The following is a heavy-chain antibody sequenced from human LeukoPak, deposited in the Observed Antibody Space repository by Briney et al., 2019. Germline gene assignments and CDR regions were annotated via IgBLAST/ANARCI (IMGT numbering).Heavy chain of an antibody. Sequence: SETLSLTCAVYGGSFSGYYWSWIRQPPGKGLEWIGEINHSGSTNYNPSLKSRVTISVDTSKNQFSLKLSSVTAADTAVYYCARSWSGSYYYYFDYWGQGTLVTVSS. J-gene: IGHJ4*02. D-gene: IGHD1-26*01. CDR1: GGSFSGYY. CDR2: INHSGST. V-gene: IGHV4-34*01. CDR3: ARSWSGSYYYYFDY.